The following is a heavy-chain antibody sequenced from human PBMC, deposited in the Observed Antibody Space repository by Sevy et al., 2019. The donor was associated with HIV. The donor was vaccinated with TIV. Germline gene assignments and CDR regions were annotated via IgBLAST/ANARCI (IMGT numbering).Heavy chain of an antibody. CDR1: GFSFSSYA. CDR3: ARDRGNYGMDV. D-gene: IGHD1-26*01. Sequence: GGSLRLSCAASGFSFSSYAMHWVRQAPGKGLEWVALISFDGSNIYYADSVKGRLTISRDNSKNTLFLQMNSLRADDTAVYYCARDRGNYGMDVWGQGTTVTVSS. J-gene: IGHJ6*02. V-gene: IGHV3-30*04. CDR2: ISFDGSNI.